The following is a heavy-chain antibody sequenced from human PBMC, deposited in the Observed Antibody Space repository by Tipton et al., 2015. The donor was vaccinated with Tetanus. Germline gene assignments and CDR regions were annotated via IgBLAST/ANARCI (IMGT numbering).Heavy chain of an antibody. CDR2: IYSGGTT. J-gene: IGHJ3*02. CDR3: ARVLRYSTRGGWDDAFDI. V-gene: IGHV4-4*07. D-gene: IGHD2-8*02. Sequence: LRLSCTVSGGSPHSHYWSWIRQSAAKGLEWIGRIYSGGTTNYNPSLKSRVFMSMDTSKNQFSLELSSVTVADTAVYFCARVLRYSTRGGWDDAFDIWGQGTMVTVSS. CDR1: GGSPHSHY.